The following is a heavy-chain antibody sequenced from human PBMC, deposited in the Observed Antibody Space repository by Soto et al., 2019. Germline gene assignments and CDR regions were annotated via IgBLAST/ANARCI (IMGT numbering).Heavy chain of an antibody. Sequence: QVQLQESGPGLVKPSETLSLTCSVSGGSVNNYYWNWIRQPPGKGLEWIGHMYFSGSTNYNPSLKLRVTTSVDPSKNHFSLQLRSVTSADTAVYYCARRTRSLGPFDYWGQGTLLTVYS. J-gene: IGHJ4*02. V-gene: IGHV4-59*02. CDR2: MYFSGST. CDR1: GGSVNNYY. D-gene: IGHD4-17*01. CDR3: ARRTRSLGPFDY.